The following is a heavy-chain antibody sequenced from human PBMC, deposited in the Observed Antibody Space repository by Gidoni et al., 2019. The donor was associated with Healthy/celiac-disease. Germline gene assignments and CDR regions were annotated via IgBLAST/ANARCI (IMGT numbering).Heavy chain of an antibody. D-gene: IGHD2-8*01. CDR2: IYYTGCT. CDR3: ASQDIVLMVYAN. Sequence: QVQLPESRPGLVNPSQPLSLTCTVSGGSFSSGDYYWSWIRQHPGKVLEWFGYIYYTGCTYYNPSLKSRVTITVDTSKNQFSLKLSSVTAAETAVYYCASQDIVLMVYANWGQGTLVTVSS. V-gene: IGHV4-31*03. CDR1: GGSFSSGDYY. J-gene: IGHJ4*02.